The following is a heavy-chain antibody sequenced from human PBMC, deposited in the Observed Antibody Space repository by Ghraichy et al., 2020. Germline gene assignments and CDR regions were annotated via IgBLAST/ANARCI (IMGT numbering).Heavy chain of an antibody. V-gene: IGHV4-59*01. CDR1: GGSFSGYY. Sequence: GSLSLTCAVYGGSFSGYYWSWIRQPPGKGLEWIGYIYYSGSTNYNPSLKSRVTISVDTSKNQFSLKLSSVTAVDTAVYYCARDRSSYWFDPWGQGTLVTVSS. J-gene: IGHJ5*02. D-gene: IGHD6-13*01. CDR3: ARDRSSYWFDP. CDR2: IYYSGST.